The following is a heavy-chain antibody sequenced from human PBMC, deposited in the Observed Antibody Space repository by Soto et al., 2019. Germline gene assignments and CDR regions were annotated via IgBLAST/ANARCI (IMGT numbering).Heavy chain of an antibody. J-gene: IGHJ4*02. CDR1: GGSVSSCCNY. CDR2: IHNSGST. CDR3: ARGLSSPSATGI. D-gene: IGHD6-6*01. V-gene: IGHV4-39*01. Sequence: QPQLQESGPGLVKPSETLSLTCTVSGGSVSSCCNYWGWVRPPPGKGLEWIGSIHNSGSTSYNPSLRSRVTISVDTPNNQFSLTLTSVTAADTAVYYCARGLSSPSATGIWGQGILVTVSS.